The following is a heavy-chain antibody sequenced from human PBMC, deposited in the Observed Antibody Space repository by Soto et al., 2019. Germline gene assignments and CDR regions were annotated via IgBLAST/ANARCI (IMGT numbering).Heavy chain of an antibody. Sequence: PGGSLRLSCAACGITYISYSMNWVRQATGKGLEWVSSISSSSSYIYYADSVKGRFTISRDNAKNSLYLQMNSLRAEDTAVYYCARDQSVVPAAGGYYMDVWGKGTTVTVPS. CDR1: GITYISYS. CDR2: ISSSSSYI. J-gene: IGHJ6*03. V-gene: IGHV3-21*01. D-gene: IGHD2-2*01. CDR3: ARDQSVVPAAGGYYMDV.